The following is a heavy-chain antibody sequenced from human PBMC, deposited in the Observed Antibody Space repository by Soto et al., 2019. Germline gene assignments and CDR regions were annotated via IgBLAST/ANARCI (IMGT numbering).Heavy chain of an antibody. D-gene: IGHD5-18*01. J-gene: IGHJ3*02. CDR1: GFTFSSYS. CDR2: ISSSSSTI. V-gene: IGHV3-48*01. Sequence: EVQLVESGGGLVQPGGSLRLSCAASGFTFSSYSMNWVRQAPGKGLEWVSYISSSSSTIYYADSVKGRFTISRDNAKNSLYLQMNSLRAEDKAVYYCARDTAMDAFDIWGQGTMVTVSS. CDR3: ARDTAMDAFDI.